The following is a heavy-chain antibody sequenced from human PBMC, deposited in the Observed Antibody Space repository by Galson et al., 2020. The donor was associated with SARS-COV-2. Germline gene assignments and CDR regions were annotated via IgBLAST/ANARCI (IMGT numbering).Heavy chain of an antibody. D-gene: IGHD3-16*01. V-gene: IGHV1-18*01. Sequence: ASVKVSCKASGYTFTSYGISWVRQAPGQGLQWTGWISAYTGNTNYAQKLQGRVTMTTDTSTSTAYMELRSLRSDDTAVYYCAREDDYVFGASMDVWGQGTTVTVSS. CDR3: AREDDYVFGASMDV. J-gene: IGHJ6*02. CDR2: ISAYTGNT. CDR1: GYTFTSYG.